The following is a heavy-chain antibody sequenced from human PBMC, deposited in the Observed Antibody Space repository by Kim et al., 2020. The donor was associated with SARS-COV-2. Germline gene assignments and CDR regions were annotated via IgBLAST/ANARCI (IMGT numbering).Heavy chain of an antibody. CDR3: AKDRAYSSSWYLAWFDP. Sequence: GGSLRLSCAASGFTFSSYAMSWVRQAPGKGLEWVSAISGSGGSTYYADSVKGRFTISRDNSKNTLYLQMNSLRAEDTAVYYCAKDRAYSSSWYLAWFDPWGQGTLVTVSS. J-gene: IGHJ5*02. CDR2: ISGSGGST. CDR1: GFTFSSYA. V-gene: IGHV3-23*01. D-gene: IGHD6-13*01.